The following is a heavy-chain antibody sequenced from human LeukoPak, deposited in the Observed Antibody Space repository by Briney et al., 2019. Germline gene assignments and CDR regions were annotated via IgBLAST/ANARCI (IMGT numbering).Heavy chain of an antibody. CDR1: GYTFTSYS. J-gene: IGHJ4*02. V-gene: IGHV1-18*01. D-gene: IGHD3-3*01. Sequence: GASVKVSCKASGYTFTSYSISWVRQAPGQGLEWMGWISAYNGNTNYAQKLQGRVTMTTDTSTSTAYMELRSLRSDDTAVYYCARDRAYDFWSGYYTPFDYWGQGTLVTVSS. CDR2: ISAYNGNT. CDR3: ARDRAYDFWSGYYTPFDY.